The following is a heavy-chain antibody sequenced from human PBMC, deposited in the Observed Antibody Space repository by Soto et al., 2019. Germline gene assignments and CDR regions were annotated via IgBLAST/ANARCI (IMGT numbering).Heavy chain of an antibody. J-gene: IGHJ4*02. D-gene: IGHD5-18*01. V-gene: IGHV1-18*01. CDR3: AGSSGYSYGFDY. Sequence: QVQLVQSGAEVKKPGASVKVSCKASGYTFASYGISWVRQAPGQGLEWMGWISAYNGNTNYAQNLQGRVTMTTDTSTSTGYMELRSLRADDTAVYYCAGSSGYSYGFDYWGQGTLVTVSS. CDR1: GYTFASYG. CDR2: ISAYNGNT.